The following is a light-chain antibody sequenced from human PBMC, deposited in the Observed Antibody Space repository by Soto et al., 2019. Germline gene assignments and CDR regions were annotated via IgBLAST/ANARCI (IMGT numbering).Light chain of an antibody. J-gene: IGLJ3*02. Sequence: QSALTQPASVSGSPGQSLTISCTGTSSDVESYNVVSWYQQYPGKAPKLMIYEGSKRASGVSNRFSGSKSGNTASLTISGLQAEDEADYYCCSHGGSPPWVFGGGTKVTVL. CDR1: SSDVESYNV. CDR3: CSHGGSPPWV. V-gene: IGLV2-23*01. CDR2: EGS.